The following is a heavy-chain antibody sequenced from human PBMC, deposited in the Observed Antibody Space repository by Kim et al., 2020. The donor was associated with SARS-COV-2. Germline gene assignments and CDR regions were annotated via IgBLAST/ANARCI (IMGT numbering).Heavy chain of an antibody. J-gene: IGHJ6*02. D-gene: IGHD3-10*01. CDR3: AHYYGSGSYFSVYYGMEV. CDR1: GGSISSSSYY. Sequence: SETLSLTCTVSGGSISSSSYYWGWIRQPPGKGLEWIGSIYYSGSTYYNPSLKSRVTISVNTSKNQFSLKLSSVTAADTAVYYFAHYYGSGSYFSVYYGMEVWGQGNTVT. V-gene: IGHV4-39*01. CDR2: IYYSGST.